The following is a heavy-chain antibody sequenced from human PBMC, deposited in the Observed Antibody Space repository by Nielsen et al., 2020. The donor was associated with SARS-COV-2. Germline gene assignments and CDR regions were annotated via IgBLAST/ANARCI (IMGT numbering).Heavy chain of an antibody. V-gene: IGHV3-48*01. CDR3: ARVGTTAPDAFDI. Sequence: GGSLRLSCAASGFTFSSYSMNWVRQAPGKGLEWVSYISSSSSTIYYADSVEGRFTISRDNSKNTLYLQMNSLRAEDTAVYYCARVGTTAPDAFDIWGQGTMVTVSS. J-gene: IGHJ3*02. CDR1: GFTFSSYS. CDR2: ISSSSSTI. D-gene: IGHD4-17*01.